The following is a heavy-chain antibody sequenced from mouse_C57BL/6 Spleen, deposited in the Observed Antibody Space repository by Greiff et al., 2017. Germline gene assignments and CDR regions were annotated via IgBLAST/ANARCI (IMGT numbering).Heavy chain of an antibody. CDR1: GFTFSDYG. J-gene: IGHJ4*01. Sequence: EVHLVESGGGLVQPGGSLKLSCAASGFTFSDYGMAWVRQAPRKGPEWVAFISNLAYSIYYADTVTGRFTISRENAKNTLYLAMSSLRSEDTAMYYCARRHYDFYAMDYWGQGTSVTVSS. CDR2: ISNLAYSI. D-gene: IGHD1-1*02. CDR3: ARRHYDFYAMDY. V-gene: IGHV5-15*04.